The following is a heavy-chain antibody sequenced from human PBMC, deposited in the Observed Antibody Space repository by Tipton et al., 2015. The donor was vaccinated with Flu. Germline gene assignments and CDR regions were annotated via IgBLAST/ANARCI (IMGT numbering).Heavy chain of an antibody. CDR3: ARRDYSNYVSDPKSWFDP. Sequence: TLSLTCAVYSGSFSGYFWSWIRQPPGKGLEWIGNFFRTGNTYYNPSLKSRVSISIDTSKNQFSLKVFSVTAADTAVYYCARRDYSNYVSDPKSWFDPWGQGILVTVSS. J-gene: IGHJ5*02. V-gene: IGHV4-34*12. CDR1: SGSFSGYF. CDR2: FFRTGNT. D-gene: IGHD4-11*01.